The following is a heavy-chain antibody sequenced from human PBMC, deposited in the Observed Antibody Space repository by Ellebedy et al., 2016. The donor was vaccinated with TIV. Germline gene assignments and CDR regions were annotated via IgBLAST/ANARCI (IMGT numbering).Heavy chain of an antibody. Sequence: ASVKVSXXASGYTFTSYGISWVRQAPGQGLEWMGWISAYNGNTNYAQKLQGRVTMTTDTSTSTAYMELRSLRSDDTAVYYCARDYLTGYYYDTGYYYGMDVWGQGTTVTVSS. CDR3: ARDYLTGYYYDTGYYYGMDV. J-gene: IGHJ6*02. CDR1: GYTFTSYG. V-gene: IGHV1-18*04. D-gene: IGHD3-22*01. CDR2: ISAYNGNT.